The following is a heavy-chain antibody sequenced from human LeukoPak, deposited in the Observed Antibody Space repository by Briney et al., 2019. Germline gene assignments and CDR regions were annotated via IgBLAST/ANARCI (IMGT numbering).Heavy chain of an antibody. J-gene: IGHJ4*02. Sequence: SETLSLTCTISGGSISSGSYYWSWIRQPAGKGLEWIGRIYTSGSTNYNPSLKSRVTISVDTSKNQFSLKLSSVTPADTAVYYCARESNYLDYWGQGTLVTVSS. D-gene: IGHD6-6*01. CDR3: ARESNYLDY. CDR1: GGSISSGSYY. CDR2: IYTSGST. V-gene: IGHV4-61*02.